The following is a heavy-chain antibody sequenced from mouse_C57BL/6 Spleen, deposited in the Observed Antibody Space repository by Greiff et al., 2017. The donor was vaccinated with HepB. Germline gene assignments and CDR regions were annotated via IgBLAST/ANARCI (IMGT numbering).Heavy chain of an antibody. J-gene: IGHJ2*01. D-gene: IGHD1-1*02. Sequence: QVQLQQPGAELVKPGVSVKVSCKASGYTFTSYWMHWVKQRPGQGLEWIGRIHPSDSDTNYNRKFKGKATLTVDKSSSTAYMHPGSLTSEDSAVYDCAMAVVAADYWSQGTTLTVSS. CDR3: AMAVVAADY. CDR2: IHPSDSDT. CDR1: GYTFTSYW. V-gene: IGHV1-74*01.